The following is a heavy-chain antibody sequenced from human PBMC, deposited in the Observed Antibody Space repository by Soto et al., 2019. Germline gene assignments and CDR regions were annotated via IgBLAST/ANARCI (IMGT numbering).Heavy chain of an antibody. CDR1: GGSISSYY. CDR2: IYYSGST. J-gene: IGHJ3*02. V-gene: IGHV4-59*01. CDR3: ASSGGSFKEGAFHI. D-gene: IGHD2-15*01. Sequence: QVQLQESGPGLVKPSETLSLTCTVSGGSISSYYWSWIRQPPGKGLEWIGYIYYSGSTNYNPSLKSRVTISVDTSKNQFSLKLSSVTAADTAVYYCASSGGSFKEGAFHIWGQGTMVTVSS.